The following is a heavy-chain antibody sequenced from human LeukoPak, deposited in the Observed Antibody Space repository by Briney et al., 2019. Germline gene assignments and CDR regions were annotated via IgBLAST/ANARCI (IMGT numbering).Heavy chain of an antibody. D-gene: IGHD3-16*01. CDR3: VISLTTGEFWYEFDY. CDR1: GYTFTSYY. J-gene: IGHJ4*02. CDR2: INPSGGST. Sequence: ASVKVSCKASGYTFTSYYMHWVRQAPGQGLEWMGIINPSGGSTSYAQKLQGRVTMTRDTSTSTVYMELSSLRSEDTAVYYCVISLTTGEFWYEFDYWGQGTLVTVSS. V-gene: IGHV1-46*01.